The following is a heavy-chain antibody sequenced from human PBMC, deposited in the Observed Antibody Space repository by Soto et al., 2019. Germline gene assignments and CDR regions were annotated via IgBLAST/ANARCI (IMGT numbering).Heavy chain of an antibody. V-gene: IGHV4-34*01. CDR1: GVSFSNYY. CDR2: INHSGST. Sequence: QVQLQQWGAGLLKASETLSLTCAVYGVSFSNYYWSWIRQPPGKGLEWIGEINHSGSTKYNPALKSRVTISVDTSKNQFSLKLNSVTAADTAVYYCARVRRDLSGSYYPWGQGTLVTVSS. CDR3: ARVRRDLSGSYYP. D-gene: IGHD1-26*01. J-gene: IGHJ5*02.